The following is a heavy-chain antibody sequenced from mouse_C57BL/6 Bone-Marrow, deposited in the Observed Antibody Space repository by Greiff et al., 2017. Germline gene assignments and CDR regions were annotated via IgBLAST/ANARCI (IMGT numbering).Heavy chain of an antibody. CDR3: TGCESVRFAY. CDR1: GFTFSDAW. V-gene: IGHV6-6*01. J-gene: IGHJ3*01. D-gene: IGHD3-3*01. CDR2: IRNKANNHAT. Sequence: DVQLVESGGGLVQPGGSMKLSCAASGFTFSDAWMDWVRQSPEKGLEWVALIRNKANNHATYYAESVTGRFTISSADSKSSVYLQMNSLRPEDTCIYYCTGCESVRFAYWGQGTLVSVSA.